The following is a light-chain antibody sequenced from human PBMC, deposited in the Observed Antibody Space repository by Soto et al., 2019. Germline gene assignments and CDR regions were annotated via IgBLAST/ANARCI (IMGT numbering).Light chain of an antibody. CDR1: QSVSSRC. CDR2: GPS. CDR3: QQYNNWHPIT. V-gene: IGKV3-15*01. J-gene: IGKJ5*01. Sequence: EIVMTQSPGTLSLSPGERATLSFRASQSVSSRCSAWYQQKPGHAPRLLVYGPSTRATGIPARFISSGSGAEFTLTISSLQDEDFAVYYCQQYNNWHPITFGQGTRLEIK.